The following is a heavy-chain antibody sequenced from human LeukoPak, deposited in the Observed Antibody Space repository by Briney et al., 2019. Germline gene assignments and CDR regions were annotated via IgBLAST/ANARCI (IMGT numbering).Heavy chain of an antibody. D-gene: IGHD6-13*01. V-gene: IGHV4-59*01. Sequence: SETLSLTCTVSGGSISSYYWSWIRQPPGKGLEWIGYIYYSGSTNYNPSLKSRVTISVDTSKNQFSLKLSSVTAADTAVYYCARAPRGAAARYNWFDPWGQGTLVTVSS. CDR1: GGSISSYY. CDR3: ARAPRGAAARYNWFDP. J-gene: IGHJ5*02. CDR2: IYYSGST.